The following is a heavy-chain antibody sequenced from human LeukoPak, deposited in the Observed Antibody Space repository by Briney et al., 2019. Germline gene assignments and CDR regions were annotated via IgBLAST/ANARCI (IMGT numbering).Heavy chain of an antibody. CDR2: INNDGSTT. Sequence: GGSLRLSCAASGFTFANTWMHWVRQAPGKGLVWVSLINNDGSTTNYADSVKGRFTISRDNAKNTVYLQMNSLRAEDTAVYYCAKEVPSEAEDWFDPWGQGTLVTVSS. J-gene: IGHJ5*02. CDR3: AKEVPSEAEDWFDP. V-gene: IGHV3-74*01. CDR1: GFTFANTW.